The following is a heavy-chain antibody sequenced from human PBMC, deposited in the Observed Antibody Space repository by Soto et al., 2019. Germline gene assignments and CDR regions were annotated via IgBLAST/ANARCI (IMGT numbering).Heavy chain of an antibody. J-gene: IGHJ4*02. CDR3: SRGRHSSNWSGYYFDR. CDR2: IRSKVHGGTT. Sequence: GGSLRLSCTASGFTFYDYGMGWFRQAPGKGLEWVGFIRSKVHGGTTEYAASVRGRVTVSRDDSKSIAYLQMNSLKSEDTAVFYCSRGRHSSNWSGYYFDRWGQGTLVTVSS. CDR1: GFTFYDYG. D-gene: IGHD2-2*01. V-gene: IGHV3-49*03.